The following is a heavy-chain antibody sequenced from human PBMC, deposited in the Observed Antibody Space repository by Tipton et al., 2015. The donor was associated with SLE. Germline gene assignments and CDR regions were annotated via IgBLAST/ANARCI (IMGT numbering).Heavy chain of an antibody. CDR3: AKDHRFLEWPLPGYMDV. CDR2: ISWNSGSI. CDR1: GFTFDDYA. J-gene: IGHJ6*03. Sequence: SLRLSCAASGFTFDDYAMHWVRQAPGKGLEWVSGISWNSGSIGYADSVKGRFTISRDNAKNSLYLQMNSLRAEDTALYYCAKDHRFLEWPLPGYMDVCGKGSTVTVSS. V-gene: IGHV3-9*01. D-gene: IGHD3-3*01.